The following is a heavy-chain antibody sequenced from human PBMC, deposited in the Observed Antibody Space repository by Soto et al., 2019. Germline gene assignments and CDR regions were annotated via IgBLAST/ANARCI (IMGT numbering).Heavy chain of an antibody. D-gene: IGHD6-19*01. CDR2: INPNSGGT. CDR1: GYTFTGYY. J-gene: IGHJ6*02. Sequence: GASVKVSCKASGYTFTGYYMHWVRQAPGQGLEWMGWINPNSGGTNHAQKFQGRVTMTRDTSISTAYMELSRLRSDDTAVYYCARDWAVAGGDYYYYGMDVWGQGTTVTVSS. CDR3: ARDWAVAGGDYYYYGMDV. V-gene: IGHV1-2*02.